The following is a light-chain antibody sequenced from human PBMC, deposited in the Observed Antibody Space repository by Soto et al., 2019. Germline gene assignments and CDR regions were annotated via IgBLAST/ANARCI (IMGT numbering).Light chain of an antibody. J-gene: IGLJ2*01. Sequence: QSVLTQPASVSGSPGQSITISCAGTSSDVGGYDYVSWYQQHPGKAPKLMIYDVSYRPSGVSNRFSGSKSGDTASLTISGLQAEDEANYYCTSYAGSSTLVVFGGGTKLTVL. CDR3: TSYAGSSTLVV. CDR1: SSDVGGYDY. V-gene: IGLV2-14*01. CDR2: DVS.